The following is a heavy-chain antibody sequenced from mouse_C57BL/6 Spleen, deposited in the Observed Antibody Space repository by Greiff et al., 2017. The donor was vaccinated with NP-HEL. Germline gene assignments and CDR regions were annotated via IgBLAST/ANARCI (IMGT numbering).Heavy chain of an antibody. CDR2: IDPSDSYT. CDR1: GYTFTSYW. J-gene: IGHJ3*01. Sequence: VQLQQSGAELVRPGTSVKLSCKASGYTFTSYWMHWVKQRPGQGLEWIGVIDPSDSYTNYNQKFKGKATLTVDTSSSTAYMQLSSLTSEDSAVYYCATPLYDGPFAYWGQGTLVTVSA. V-gene: IGHV1-59*01. D-gene: IGHD2-1*01. CDR3: ATPLYDGPFAY.